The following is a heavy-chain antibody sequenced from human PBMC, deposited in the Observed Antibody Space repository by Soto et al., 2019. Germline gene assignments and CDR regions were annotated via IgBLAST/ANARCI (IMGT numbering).Heavy chain of an antibody. CDR3: AKGSWDSSGYYFDY. V-gene: IGHV3-23*01. J-gene: IGHJ4*02. Sequence: GGSRGPSCAASGFTFRSYPRSWARQLPGKGLEWVSAISGRGGSTYYADPVKGRFTISRDNSKNTLYLQMNSLRAEDTAVYYCAKGSWDSSGYYFDYWGQGTLVTVSS. D-gene: IGHD3-22*01. CDR2: ISGRGGST. CDR1: GFTFRSYP.